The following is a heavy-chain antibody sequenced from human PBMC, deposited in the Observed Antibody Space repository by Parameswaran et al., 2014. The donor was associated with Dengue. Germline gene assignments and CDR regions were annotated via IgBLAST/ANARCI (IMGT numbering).Heavy chain of an antibody. V-gene: IGHV4-34*01. J-gene: IGHJ5*02. CDR2: INHSGST. CDR3: ARVSQYDSSGSLLNPNAPEGNWFDP. D-gene: IGHD3-22*01. Sequence: RWIRQPPGKGLEWIGEINHSGSTNYNPSLKSRVTISVDTSKNQFSLKLSSVTAADTAVYYCARVSQYDSSGSLLNPNAPEGNWFDPWGQGTLVTVSS.